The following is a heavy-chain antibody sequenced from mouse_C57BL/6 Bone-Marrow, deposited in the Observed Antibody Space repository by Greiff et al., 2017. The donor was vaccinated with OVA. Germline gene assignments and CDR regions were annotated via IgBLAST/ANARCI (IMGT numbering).Heavy chain of an antibody. CDR1: GFTFSSYG. CDR2: ISSGGSYT. Sequence: EVQLVESGGDLVKPGGSLKLSCAASGFTFSSYGMSWVRQTPDKRLEWVATISSGGSYTYYPDSVKGRFTISRATAKNTLYLQISSLKSEDTDMYYYDRLLSYGSNSINYWGQGTSLTVSS. V-gene: IGHV5-6*01. J-gene: IGHJ2*02. D-gene: IGHD1-1*01. CDR3: DRLLSYGSNSINY.